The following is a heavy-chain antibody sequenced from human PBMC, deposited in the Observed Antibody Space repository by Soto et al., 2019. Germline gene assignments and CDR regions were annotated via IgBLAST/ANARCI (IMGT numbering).Heavy chain of an antibody. CDR1: GFTFSTYA. D-gene: IGHD2-15*01. CDR3: AKDGGGCSGGSCYNYYYGMDV. Sequence: EVQLLESGGGLVQPGGSLRLSCAASGFTFSTYAMSWVRQAPGKGLEWVSAISGSGGSTYYADSVKGRFTSSRDNPKNTLYLQMNILRAEDTAVYYCAKDGGGCSGGSCYNYYYGMDVWGQGTTVTGSS. J-gene: IGHJ6*02. CDR2: ISGSGGST. V-gene: IGHV3-23*01.